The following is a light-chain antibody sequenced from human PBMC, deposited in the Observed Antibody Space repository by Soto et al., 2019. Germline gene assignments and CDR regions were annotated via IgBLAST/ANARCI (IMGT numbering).Light chain of an antibody. CDR3: QQYGSSSLVT. CDR1: QSVSSSY. CDR2: GAS. Sequence: EIVLTQSPGTLSLSPGERATLSCRASQSVSSSYLAWYQQKPGQAPRLLIYGASSRATGIPDRLSGSGSGTDFTLTISRLEPEDFAVYYCQQYGSSSLVTFGPGTKVDIK. V-gene: IGKV3-20*01. J-gene: IGKJ3*01.